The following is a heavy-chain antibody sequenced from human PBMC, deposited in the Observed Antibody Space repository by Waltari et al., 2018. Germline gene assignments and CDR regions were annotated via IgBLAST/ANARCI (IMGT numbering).Heavy chain of an antibody. V-gene: IGHV3-23*04. CDR3: AKCQGTRASPDY. J-gene: IGHJ4*02. Sequence: EVQLVESGGALVQPGGSLRLSCEASGFTFSTFAMGWVRQAPGKGLEWVSAITYNGGSTYYADSVKGRFTISRDNSKNTLYLQVNSLRDEDTAFYYCAKCQGTRASPDYWGQGTLVTVSS. D-gene: IGHD3-10*01. CDR1: GFTFSTFA. CDR2: ITYNGGST.